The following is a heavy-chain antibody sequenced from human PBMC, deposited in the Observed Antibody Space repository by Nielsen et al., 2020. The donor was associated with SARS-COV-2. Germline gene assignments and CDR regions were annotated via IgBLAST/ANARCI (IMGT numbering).Heavy chain of an antibody. CDR3: HTQDIVVVPAAHHSYGMDV. CDR2: ISGSGGST. J-gene: IGHJ6*02. Sequence: GGSLRLSCAASGFTFDDYGMSWVRQAPGKGLEWVSAISGSGGSTYYADSVKGRFTISRDNAKNTLYLQMNSLRAEDTAVYYCHTQDIVVVPAAHHSYGMDVWGQGTTVTVSS. CDR1: GFTFDDYG. D-gene: IGHD2-2*01. V-gene: IGHV3-23*01.